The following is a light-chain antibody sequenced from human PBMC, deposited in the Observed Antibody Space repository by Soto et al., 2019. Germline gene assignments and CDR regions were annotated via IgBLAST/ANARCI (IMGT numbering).Light chain of an antibody. CDR3: QQSYSTPAWT. Sequence: DIQRTQSPSSLSASVGDRVTITCRASQNINSYLNWYQQKPGKAPKLLIYAASSLQSGVPSRFSGSGSGTDFTLTISSLKPEDFATYYSQQSYSTPAWTFGQGTKVDIK. CDR2: AAS. V-gene: IGKV1-39*01. J-gene: IGKJ1*01. CDR1: QNINSY.